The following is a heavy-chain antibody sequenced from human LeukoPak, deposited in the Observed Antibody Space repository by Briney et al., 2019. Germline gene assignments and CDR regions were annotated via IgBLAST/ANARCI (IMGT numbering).Heavy chain of an antibody. CDR1: GFTFSSYA. CDR2: ISGSGGST. Sequence: PGGSLRLSCAASGFTFSSYAMSWVRQAPGKGLEWVSTISGSGGSTYYADSVRGRFTISRDNSKNTLYLQMNSLRAEGTALYYCAKVRRSTTYFIDVWGSGTPVTVSS. D-gene: IGHD2/OR15-2a*01. V-gene: IGHV3-23*01. J-gene: IGHJ6*03. CDR3: AKVRRSTTYFIDV.